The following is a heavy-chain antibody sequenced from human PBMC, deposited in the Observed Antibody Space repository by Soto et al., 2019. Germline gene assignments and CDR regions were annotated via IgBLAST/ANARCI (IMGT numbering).Heavy chain of an antibody. V-gene: IGHV1-18*04. Sequence: ASVKVSCKASGYTFTSYGISWVRQAPGQGLEWMGWISAYNGNTNYAQKLQGRVTMTTDTSTSTAYMELRSLRSDDTAVYYCARVEDIVVVVAATLNFDYWGQGTLVTVSS. CDR2: ISAYNGNT. D-gene: IGHD2-15*01. CDR1: GYTFTSYG. J-gene: IGHJ4*02. CDR3: ARVEDIVVVVAATLNFDY.